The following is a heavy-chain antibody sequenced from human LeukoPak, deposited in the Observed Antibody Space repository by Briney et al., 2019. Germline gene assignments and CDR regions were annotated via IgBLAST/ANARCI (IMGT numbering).Heavy chain of an antibody. J-gene: IGHJ4*02. CDR1: GFTFSSYS. CDR2: ISSSSSYI. D-gene: IGHD3-3*01. V-gene: IGHV3-21*01. CDR3: ASAKGGPYDFWSGYLNY. Sequence: GGSLRPSCAASGFTFSSYSMNWVRQAPGKGLEWVSSISSSSSYIYYADSVKGRFTISRDNAKNSLYLQMNSLRAEDTAVYYCASAKGGPYDFWSGYLNYWGQGTLVTVSS.